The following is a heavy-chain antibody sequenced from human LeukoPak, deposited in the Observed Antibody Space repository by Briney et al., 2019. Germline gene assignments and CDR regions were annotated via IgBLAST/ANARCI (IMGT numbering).Heavy chain of an antibody. D-gene: IGHD5-18*01. J-gene: IGHJ4*02. CDR3: ARDGLYNYGYSYFDY. V-gene: IGHV4-4*07. CDR2: FHITEST. Sequence: SETLSLTFTVSGGSFSSYHWSWIRLPAGKGLEWIGRFHITESTNYNPSLKSRVTMSIDTSKNQFSLRLTSVTAADTAVYYCARDGLYNYGYSYFDYWGQGTLVTVFS. CDR1: GGSFSSYH.